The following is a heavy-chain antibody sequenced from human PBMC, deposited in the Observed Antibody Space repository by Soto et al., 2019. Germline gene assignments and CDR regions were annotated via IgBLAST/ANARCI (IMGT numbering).Heavy chain of an antibody. Sequence: QVQLVQSGAEVKKPGASVKVSCKASGYTFTSYDINWVRQATGQXXXWMAWMNPNSGNTGYAQKFQGRVTMTRNTXXXXXYXXXXXXXXXXXXXXXXARLXGXLGWWYFDLWGRGTLVTVSS. V-gene: IGHV1-8*01. CDR2: MNPNSGNT. CDR3: ARLXGXLGWWYFDL. CDR1: GYTFTSYD. D-gene: IGHD6-19*01. J-gene: IGHJ2*01.